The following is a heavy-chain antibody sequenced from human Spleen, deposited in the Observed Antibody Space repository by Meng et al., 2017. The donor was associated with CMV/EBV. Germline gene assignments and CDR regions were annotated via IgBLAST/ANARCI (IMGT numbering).Heavy chain of an antibody. Sequence: FTFSGYAMHWVRQAPGRGLEWVPVLSHDGSNKYYAESVKGRFTISRDYCKTTLYLQLNSLRAEDTAVFYCAREEGLLWFGEYGYFDLWGRGTLVTVSS. CDR3: AREEGLLWFGEYGYFDL. CDR2: LSHDGSNK. CDR1: FTFSGYA. D-gene: IGHD3-10*01. J-gene: IGHJ2*01. V-gene: IGHV3-30*04.